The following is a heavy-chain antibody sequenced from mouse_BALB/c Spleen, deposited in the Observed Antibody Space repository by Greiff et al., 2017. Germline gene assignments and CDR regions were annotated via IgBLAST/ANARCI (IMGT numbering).Heavy chain of an antibody. CDR3: TRETNWYFDV. CDR1: GFTFSSYT. J-gene: IGHJ1*01. CDR2: ISSGGSYT. Sequence: EVHLVESGGGLVKPGGSLKLSCAASGFTFSSYTMSWVRQTPEKRLEWVATISSGGSYTYYPDSVKGRFTISRDNAKNTLYLQMSSLKSEDTAMYYCTRETNWYFDVWGAGTTVTVSS. V-gene: IGHV5-6-4*01. D-gene: IGHD1-3*01.